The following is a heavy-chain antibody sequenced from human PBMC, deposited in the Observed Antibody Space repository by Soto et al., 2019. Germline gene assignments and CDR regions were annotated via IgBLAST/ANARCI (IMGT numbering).Heavy chain of an antibody. CDR1: GGSISTAF. J-gene: IGHJ4*02. CDR3: ARESYYSGWVQF. D-gene: IGHD5-12*01. Sequence: QVQLQESGPGLVKPSETLSLTCTVSGGSISTAFWSWIRQPPGKGLEWIGYIYNSGGTDYNPSLKSRVTISVDTSKNHFSLKLSAVTAADTAIDYCARESYYSGWVQFWGQVTLVTVSS. V-gene: IGHV4-59*01. CDR2: IYNSGGT.